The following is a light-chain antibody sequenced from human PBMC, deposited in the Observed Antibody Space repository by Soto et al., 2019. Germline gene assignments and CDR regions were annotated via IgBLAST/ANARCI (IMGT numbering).Light chain of an antibody. CDR2: DAS. V-gene: IGKV3-20*01. Sequence: EMVLTQFPGTLSLSPGERATLSCRASETIGYNYLAWYQQQPGLAPTLLIYDASTRAPGIPDRFSGSGSGTDFTLTISRVEPGDFAVYYCQQYDTSYTFGPGTKLEI. J-gene: IGKJ2*01. CDR3: QQYDTSYT. CDR1: ETIGYNY.